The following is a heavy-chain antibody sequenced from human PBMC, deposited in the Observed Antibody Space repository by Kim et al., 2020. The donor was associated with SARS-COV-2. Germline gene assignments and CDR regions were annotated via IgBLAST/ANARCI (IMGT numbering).Heavy chain of an antibody. D-gene: IGHD3-10*01. CDR1: GFTFSSYE. CDR3: ARDRGLLWFGVDAFDI. CDR2: LSSSGSTI. Sequence: GGSLRLSCAASGFTFSSYEMNWVRQAPGKGLEWVSYLSSSGSTIYYADSVKGRFTISRDNAKNSLYLQMNSLRAEDTAVYYCARDRGLLWFGVDAFDIWGQGTMVTVSS. V-gene: IGHV3-48*03. J-gene: IGHJ3*02.